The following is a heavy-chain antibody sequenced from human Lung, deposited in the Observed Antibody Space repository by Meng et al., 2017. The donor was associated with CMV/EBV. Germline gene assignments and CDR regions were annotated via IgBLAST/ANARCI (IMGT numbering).Heavy chain of an antibody. J-gene: IGHJ4*02. Sequence: QVQLVQSGAEVKKPGASVEVSCKASGYTLTTVGINWVRQAPGQGLEWMGWINAYNGDTNYAQTLQGRVTMTTDTSTSTAYMELRSLRSDDTAVYYCARVEVGITSGDYWGQGTLVTVSS. D-gene: IGHD1-26*01. CDR3: ARVEVGITSGDY. CDR2: INAYNGDT. V-gene: IGHV1-18*01. CDR1: GYTLTTVG.